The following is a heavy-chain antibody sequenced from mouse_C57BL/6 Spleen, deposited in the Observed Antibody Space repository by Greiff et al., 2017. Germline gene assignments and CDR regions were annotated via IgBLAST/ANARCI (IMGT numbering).Heavy chain of an antibody. CDR3: ERDYYSKYYAMDY. CDR2: ILPGSGST. CDR1: GYTFTGYW. Sequence: QVQLQQSGAELMKPGASVKLSCKATGYTFTGYWIAWVKQRPGHGLEWIGEILPGSGSTNYNEKFKGKATFTADTSTNTAYMQLSSLTTEDSAIYYSERDYYSKYYAMDYWGQGTSVTVSA. J-gene: IGHJ4*01. D-gene: IGHD2-5*01. V-gene: IGHV1-9*01.